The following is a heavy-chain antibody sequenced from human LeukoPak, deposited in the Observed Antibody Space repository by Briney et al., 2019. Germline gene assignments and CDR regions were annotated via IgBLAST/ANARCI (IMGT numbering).Heavy chain of an antibody. CDR2: INLRTGQF. CDR3: ARDPQYTFGYPTYDY. J-gene: IGHJ4*02. V-gene: IGHV1-2*02. CDR1: GYIFTEYH. Sequence: EASVNVSCKASGYIFTEYHLHWVRQAPGQGLEWMGDINLRTGQFKFAKKFQGRATMTRDPSISTLYMDLSGLTPDDTAVYYCARDPQYTFGYPTYDYWGQGTQVTVSS. D-gene: IGHD2-2*03.